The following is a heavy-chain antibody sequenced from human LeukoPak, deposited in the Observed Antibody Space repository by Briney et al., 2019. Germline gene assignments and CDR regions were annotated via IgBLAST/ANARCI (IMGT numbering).Heavy chain of an antibody. Sequence: SETLSLTCTVSGDSISSGDYYWSWIRQPPGKGLEWIAYIYHTGSTYYNPSLRSRVIISVDTPKNQSSLKLSSMTAADMAVYYCARVDGPFDIWGQGTMVTVSS. CDR2: IYHTGST. CDR1: GDSISSGDYY. CDR3: ARVDGPFDI. V-gene: IGHV4-30-4*08. D-gene: IGHD5-24*01. J-gene: IGHJ3*02.